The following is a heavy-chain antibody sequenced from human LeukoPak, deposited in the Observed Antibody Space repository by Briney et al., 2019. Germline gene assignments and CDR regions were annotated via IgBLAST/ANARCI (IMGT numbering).Heavy chain of an antibody. J-gene: IGHJ3*02. D-gene: IGHD1-26*01. V-gene: IGHV1-69*04. Sequence: SVKVSCKASGGTFSSYAICWVRQAPGQGLEWMRRIIPILGIANYAQKFHGRVTITADKSTSTAYMELSSLRSEDTAVYSSARGATSDAFYIWGQGTMVTVSS. CDR2: IIPILGIA. CDR3: ARGATSDAFYI. CDR1: GGTFSSYA.